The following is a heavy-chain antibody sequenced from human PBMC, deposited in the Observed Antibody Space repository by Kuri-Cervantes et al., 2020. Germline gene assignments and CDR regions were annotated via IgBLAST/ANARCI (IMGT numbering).Heavy chain of an antibody. D-gene: IGHD3-22*01. J-gene: IGHJ4*02. CDR1: GFTFDDYA. CDR3: AKVGSGYYFDY. Sequence: SLKISCAASGFTFDDYAMHWVRQAPGKGLEWVSGISWNSGSIGYADSVKGRFTISRDNAKNSLYLQMNSLRTEDTAVYYCAKVGSGYYFDYWGQGTLVTVSS. CDR2: ISWNSGSI. V-gene: IGHV3-9*01.